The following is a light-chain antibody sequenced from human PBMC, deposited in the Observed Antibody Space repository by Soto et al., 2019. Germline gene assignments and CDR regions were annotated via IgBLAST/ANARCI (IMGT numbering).Light chain of an antibody. Sequence: QSLLTQPRSLSVSPGQSVTISCTGTSSDVGTYTYVSWYQQHPGKAPKLIIYDVIKRPSGVPDRFSGSKSGNTASLTISGLQAADEADYYCCSYAGRYTNVFGTGTKVTV. CDR1: SSDVGTYTY. V-gene: IGLV2-11*01. CDR2: DVI. J-gene: IGLJ1*01. CDR3: CSYAGRYTNV.